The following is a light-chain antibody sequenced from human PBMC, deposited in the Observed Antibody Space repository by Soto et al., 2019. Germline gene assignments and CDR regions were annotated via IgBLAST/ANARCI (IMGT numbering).Light chain of an antibody. CDR1: QNINNY. J-gene: IGKJ5*01. CDR2: DAS. Sequence: DIQMTQSPSSVSASVGDTVTITGQASQNINNYLNWYQQKPGRDPKLLIYDASNLEAGVPSRFRGSGSGTDFTFTISRLQPEDIATYYCKQYENLPTFGQGTRREIK. V-gene: IGKV1-33*01. CDR3: KQYENLPT.